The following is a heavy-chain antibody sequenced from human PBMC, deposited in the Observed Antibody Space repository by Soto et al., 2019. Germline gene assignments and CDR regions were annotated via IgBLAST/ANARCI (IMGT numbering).Heavy chain of an antibody. CDR1: GGTFSSYA. Sequence: SSVKVSFKAAGGTFSSYASSWVRQAHGQGLEWMGGIIPMFGTANYAQKFQGRVTITADESTSTAYMELSSLRSEDTAVYYCARGCYYDSSGYPASGAFDIWGQGTMGTVSS. V-gene: IGHV1-69*13. J-gene: IGHJ3*02. D-gene: IGHD3-22*01. CDR2: IIPMFGTA. CDR3: ARGCYYDSSGYPASGAFDI.